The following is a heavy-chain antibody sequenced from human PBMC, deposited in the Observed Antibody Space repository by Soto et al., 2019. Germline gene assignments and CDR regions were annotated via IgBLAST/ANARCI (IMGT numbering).Heavy chain of an antibody. V-gene: IGHV1-18*01. CDR1: GYTFTRNG. Sequence: QVHLVQSGAEVKKPGASVNVSCKTSGYTFTRNGISWVRQAPGQGLEWMGWISPNSGNTRNAQKPQDKAIMTTGPSTSTAYRELRSLRSDDPPEYYCVKAGDSRSGPSRDVWGPGTTVNVSS. CDR3: VKAGDSRSGPSRDV. CDR2: ISPNSGNT. J-gene: IGHJ6*02. D-gene: IGHD3-22*01.